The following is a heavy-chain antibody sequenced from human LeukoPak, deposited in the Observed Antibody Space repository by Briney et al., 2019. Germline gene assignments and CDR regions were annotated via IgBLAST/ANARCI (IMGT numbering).Heavy chain of an antibody. V-gene: IGHV4-59*08. Sequence: SEPLSLTCTVSGGPMSSYYWIWLRQPPGKGLEWIGYIYYSGITNYNPSLKSRLTISVDTSKNQFSLKLSSVSASDTAVYYCARQTYYYDSSGYHYYFDYWGQGTLVAVSS. CDR2: IYYSGIT. D-gene: IGHD3-22*01. J-gene: IGHJ4*02. CDR1: GGPMSSYY. CDR3: ARQTYYYDSSGYHYYFDY.